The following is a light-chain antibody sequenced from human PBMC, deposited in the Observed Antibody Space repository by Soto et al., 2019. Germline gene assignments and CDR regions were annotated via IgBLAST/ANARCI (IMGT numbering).Light chain of an antibody. CDR2: EVN. CDR3: SSYTSSSNYV. Sequence: QSALTQPASVSGSPGQSITISCTGTSDDVGAYIYVSWYQHHPGKAPKLMIYEVNNRPSGVSNRFSASTSGNTASLTISGLQAEDEADYYCSSYTSSSNYVFGTGTKVTVL. V-gene: IGLV2-14*01. CDR1: SDDVGAYIY. J-gene: IGLJ1*01.